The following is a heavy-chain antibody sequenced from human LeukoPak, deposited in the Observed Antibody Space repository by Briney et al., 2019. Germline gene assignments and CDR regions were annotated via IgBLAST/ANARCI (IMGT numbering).Heavy chain of an antibody. D-gene: IGHD6-25*01. CDR2: ISDSGANT. CDR3: AKVGAAGHYFDY. Sequence: PGGSLRLSCAASGFTFSSYAMSWVRQAPGKGLEWVSTISDSGANTYHAGSVKGRFTVSRDNSKNTLYLQMNSLRAEDTAEYYCAKVGAAGHYFDYRGQGTLVTVSS. J-gene: IGHJ4*02. V-gene: IGHV3-23*01. CDR1: GFTFSSYA.